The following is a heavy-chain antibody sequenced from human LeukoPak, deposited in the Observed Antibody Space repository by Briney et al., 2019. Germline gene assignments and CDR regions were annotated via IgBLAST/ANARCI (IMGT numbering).Heavy chain of an antibody. Sequence: GESLKISCKGSGYSFTSYWIGWVRQMPGKGLEWMGIIYPGDSDASYSPSFQGQVTISADKSISTAYLQWSSLKASDTAMYYCARLPSSITPRGPNWYFDLWGRGTLVTVSS. J-gene: IGHJ2*01. CDR1: GYSFTSYW. V-gene: IGHV5-51*01. CDR2: IYPGDSDA. D-gene: IGHD3-10*01. CDR3: ARLPSSITPRGPNWYFDL.